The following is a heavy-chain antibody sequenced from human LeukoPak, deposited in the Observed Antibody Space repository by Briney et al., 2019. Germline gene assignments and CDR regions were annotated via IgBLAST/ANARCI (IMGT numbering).Heavy chain of an antibody. CDR2: IYHSGRT. CDR3: AKSNGYGLVDI. Sequence: SETLSLTCTVSGYSISSGYYLGWIRQPPGKGLEWIGSIYHSGRTFYNPSLKSRVTISLDTSRNQFSLKLNSVTAADTAVYYCAKSNGYGLVDIWGQGTMVTVSS. J-gene: IGHJ3*02. V-gene: IGHV4-38-2*02. D-gene: IGHD3-10*01. CDR1: GYSISSGYY.